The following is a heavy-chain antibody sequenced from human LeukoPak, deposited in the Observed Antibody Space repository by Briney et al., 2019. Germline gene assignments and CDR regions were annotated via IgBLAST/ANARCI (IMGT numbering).Heavy chain of an antibody. D-gene: IGHD2-2*01. CDR1: GYTFTSYY. CDR2: NNPSGGST. J-gene: IGHJ4*02. CDR3: ARSHRGNQYQGGLEVDY. V-gene: IGHV1-46*01. Sequence: ASVKVSCKASGYTFTSYYMHWVRQAPGQGLEWMGINNPSGGSTSYAQKFQGRVTMTRDTSTSTVYMELSSLRSEDTAVYYCARSHRGNQYQGGLEVDYWGQGTLVTVSS.